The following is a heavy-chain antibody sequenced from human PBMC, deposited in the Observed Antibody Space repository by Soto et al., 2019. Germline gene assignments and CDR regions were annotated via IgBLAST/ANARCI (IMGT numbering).Heavy chain of an antibody. Sequence: SETLSLTCAVYGLSFSDHYWSWIRQPPGKGLEWIGEINHSGSTNHNPSLKSRVTISVDTSKNQFSLKLSSVTAADTAVYYCAGGPTAMAPEERYFDYWGQGILVTVSS. V-gene: IGHV4-34*09. CDR2: INHSGST. CDR1: GLSFSDHY. CDR3: AGGPTAMAPEERYFDY. D-gene: IGHD5-18*01. J-gene: IGHJ4*02.